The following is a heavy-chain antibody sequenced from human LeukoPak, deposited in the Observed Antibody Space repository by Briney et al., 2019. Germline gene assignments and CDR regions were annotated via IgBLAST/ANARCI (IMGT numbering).Heavy chain of an antibody. Sequence: PGGSLRLSCAASGFTFSNYNMNWVRQAPGKAMEWVSSITSSGTYNLYADSVRGRFTISRDNAKNSLYLQMDSLGPEDTAVYYCAEGPFCGDYGNYYYYYMDVWGKGTTVTISS. D-gene: IGHD3-16*01. V-gene: IGHV3-21*01. J-gene: IGHJ6*03. CDR1: GFTFSNYN. CDR3: AEGPFCGDYGNYYYYYMDV. CDR2: ITSSGTYN.